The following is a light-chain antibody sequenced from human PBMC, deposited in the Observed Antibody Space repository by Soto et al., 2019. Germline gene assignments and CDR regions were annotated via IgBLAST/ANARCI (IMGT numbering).Light chain of an antibody. Sequence: EMVLTQSPGTLSLSPGEIATLSCRTSQSVRRSDLAWYQQRPGQAPRLLMYEASTSATGIPARFSGSGSGTDFTFTISRLESEDFAVYYCQQLDDSPSTFGGGTKVEIK. CDR2: EAS. V-gene: IGKV3-20*01. CDR3: QQLDDSPST. CDR1: QSVRRSD. J-gene: IGKJ4*01.